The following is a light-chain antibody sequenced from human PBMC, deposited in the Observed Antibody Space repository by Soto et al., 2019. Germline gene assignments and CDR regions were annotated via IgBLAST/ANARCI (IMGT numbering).Light chain of an antibody. J-gene: IGKJ1*01. Sequence: EIVLTQSPGTLSLSPGERATLSCRASQSVSSSYFAWYQQSPGQAPRLIIYDASRRATGTPDRFSGSGSGTDFTHTISRLEPEDFAVYYCQQYGNSLRTFGPGTKVEMK. V-gene: IGKV3-20*01. CDR1: QSVSSSY. CDR2: DAS. CDR3: QQYGNSLRT.